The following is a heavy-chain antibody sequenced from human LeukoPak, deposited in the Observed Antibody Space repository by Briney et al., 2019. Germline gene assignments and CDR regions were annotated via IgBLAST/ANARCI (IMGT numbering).Heavy chain of an antibody. V-gene: IGHV3-23*01. CDR3: AKDRLSATVAPRCDA. Sequence: VGSLRHSCAAYGFTFLSFATSWVRQAPGKGLEWVSVISGSGGSTSYADSVKGRFIISRDNSKNTLYLQINSLRAEDTALYYCAKDRLSATVAPRCDAWGERVQVTVSS. CDR2: ISGSGGST. J-gene: IGHJ5*02. D-gene: IGHD1-26*01. CDR1: GFTFLSFA.